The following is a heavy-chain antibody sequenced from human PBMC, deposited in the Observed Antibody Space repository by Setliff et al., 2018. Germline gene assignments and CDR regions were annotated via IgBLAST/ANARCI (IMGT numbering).Heavy chain of an antibody. CDR3: ARDEGSSYFYGMDV. CDR2: IYYSGST. J-gene: IGHJ6*02. CDR1: GGSISSYY. D-gene: IGHD6-13*01. V-gene: IGHV4-59*01. Sequence: SETLSLTCTVSGGSISSYYWSWIRQPPGKGQEWIGYIYYSGSTNYNPSLKSRVTISVDTSKNQFSLKLSSVTAADTAVYYCARDEGSSYFYGMDVWGQGTTVTVSS.